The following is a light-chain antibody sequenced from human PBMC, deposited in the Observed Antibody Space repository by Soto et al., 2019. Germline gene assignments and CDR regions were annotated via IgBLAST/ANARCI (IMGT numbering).Light chain of an antibody. CDR3: QQYVNLPPNT. Sequence: ETVLTQSPATLSLSPGDRATLSCGASQSISNNYLAWYQQKPGLAPRLLIYDASTRATGIPDRFSGSGSGTDFTLTISTLEPEDFAMYYCQQYVNLPPNTFGQGTKLEIK. V-gene: IGKV3D-20*01. J-gene: IGKJ2*01. CDR1: QSISNNY. CDR2: DAS.